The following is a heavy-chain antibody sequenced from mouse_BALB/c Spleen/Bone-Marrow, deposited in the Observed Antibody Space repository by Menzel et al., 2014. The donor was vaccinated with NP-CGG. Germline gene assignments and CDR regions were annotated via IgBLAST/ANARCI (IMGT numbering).Heavy chain of an antibody. Sequence: VQLQQSGAELMKPGASVKISCKATGYTFSSYWIEWVKQRPGHGLERIGEILPGSGSTNYNEKFKGKATFTADTSSNTAYMQLSSLTSEDSAVYYCAREDGLWYFDVWGAGTTVTVSS. CDR3: AREDGLWYFDV. CDR2: ILPGSGST. CDR1: GYTFSSYW. D-gene: IGHD1-1*01. V-gene: IGHV1-9*01. J-gene: IGHJ1*01.